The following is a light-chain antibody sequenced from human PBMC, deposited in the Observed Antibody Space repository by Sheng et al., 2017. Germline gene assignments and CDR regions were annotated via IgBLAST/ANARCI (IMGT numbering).Light chain of an antibody. V-gene: IGKV3-11*01. Sequence: EIVLTQSPATLSLFPGERATLSCRASQSVLNYLAWYQQKPGQAPRLLIYDASNRATGIPARFSGSGSGTDFTLTISSLEPEDFAVYYCQQRRSWPLTFGRRDQGGH. CDR3: QQRRSWPLT. CDR1: QSVLNY. J-gene: IGKJ4*01. CDR2: DAS.